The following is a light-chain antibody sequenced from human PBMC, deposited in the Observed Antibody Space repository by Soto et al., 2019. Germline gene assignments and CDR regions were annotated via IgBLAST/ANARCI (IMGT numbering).Light chain of an antibody. Sequence: QSALAQPASVSGSLGQSITNSCTGTGRDVGLYDYVSWYQQQPGKAPKLIIYEVNKRPSGVFNRFSGSKSGNTASLTISGLQADDEADYYCGSYTSGSPPYVFGTGTKVTVL. J-gene: IGLJ1*01. CDR1: GRDVGLYDY. CDR2: EVN. CDR3: GSYTSGSPPYV. V-gene: IGLV2-14*03.